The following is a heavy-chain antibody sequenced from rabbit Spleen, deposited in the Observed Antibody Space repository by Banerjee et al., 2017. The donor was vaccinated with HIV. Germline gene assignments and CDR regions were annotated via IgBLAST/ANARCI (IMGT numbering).Heavy chain of an antibody. CDR1: GFDFTNYY. CDR3: ARAIVPWLGLTRLDL. CDR2: IYSAKGST. V-gene: IGHV1S7*01. D-gene: IGHD4-1*01. Sequence: QLTETGGDLVQPGGSLTLSCKASGFDFTNYYISWVRQAPGKGLEWIGIIYSAKGSTDYASWVNGRFTISSDNAQSTVDLKMTSLTAADTATYICARAIVPWLGLTRLDLWGQGTLVTVS. J-gene: IGHJ3*01.